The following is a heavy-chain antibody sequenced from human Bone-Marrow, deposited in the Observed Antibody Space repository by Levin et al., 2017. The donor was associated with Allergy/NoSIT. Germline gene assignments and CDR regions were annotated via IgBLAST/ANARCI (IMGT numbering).Heavy chain of an antibody. CDR3: ARFLDCSSTSCPNWFDP. J-gene: IGHJ5*02. CDR1: GYTFTGYY. V-gene: IGHV1-2*02. D-gene: IGHD2-2*01. Sequence: ASVKVSCKASGYTFTGYYMHWVRQAPGQGLEWMGWINPNSGGTNYAQKFQGRVTMTRDTSISTAYMELSRLRSDDTAVYYCARFLDCSSTSCPNWFDPWGQGTLVTVSS. CDR2: INPNSGGT.